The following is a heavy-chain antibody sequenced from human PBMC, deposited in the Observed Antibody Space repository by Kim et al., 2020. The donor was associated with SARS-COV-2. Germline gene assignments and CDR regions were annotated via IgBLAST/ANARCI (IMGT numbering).Heavy chain of an antibody. CDR3: ARTPPGYSIQFDY. Sequence: YSTSLKTRLTISKDTSKNQVVLTMTNMDPVDTATYYCARTPPGYSIQFDYWGQGTLVTVSS. D-gene: IGHD6-13*01. J-gene: IGHJ4*02. V-gene: IGHV2-70*01.